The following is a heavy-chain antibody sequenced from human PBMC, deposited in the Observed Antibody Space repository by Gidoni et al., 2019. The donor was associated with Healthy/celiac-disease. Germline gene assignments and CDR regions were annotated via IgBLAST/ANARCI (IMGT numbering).Heavy chain of an antibody. V-gene: IGHV3-21*01. Sequence: EVQLVVSGGGLVKPGGSLRLSCAASGFTFSSYSMNWVRQAPGKGLEWVSSISSSSSYIYYADSVKGRFTISRDNAKNSLYLQMNSLRAEDTAVYYCAREEGALKYNWNYILDYWGQGTLVTVSS. J-gene: IGHJ4*02. CDR2: ISSSSSYI. CDR1: GFTFSSYS. CDR3: AREEGALKYNWNYILDY. D-gene: IGHD1-7*01.